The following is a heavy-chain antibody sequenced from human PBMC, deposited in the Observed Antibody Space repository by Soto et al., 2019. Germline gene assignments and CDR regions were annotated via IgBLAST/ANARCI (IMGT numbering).Heavy chain of an antibody. D-gene: IGHD2-15*01. J-gene: IGHJ4*02. CDR2: IGTAGDT. Sequence: EVQLVESGGGLVQPGGSLRLSCAASGFTFSNYDMHCVRQVTGKGLEWVSTIGTAGDTYYPGSVKGRFTISRENAKNSLYLQMNSLRAEDTAVYYCARGRLISLYYFDYWGQGTLVTVSS. V-gene: IGHV3-13*01. CDR1: GFTFSNYD. CDR3: ARGRLISLYYFDY.